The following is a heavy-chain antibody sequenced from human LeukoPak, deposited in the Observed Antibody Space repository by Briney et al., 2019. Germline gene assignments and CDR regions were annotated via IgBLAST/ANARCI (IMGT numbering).Heavy chain of an antibody. CDR2: ISAYNGNT. J-gene: IGHJ4*02. D-gene: IGHD2-8*01. CDR3: ARGGYCTNGVCYIWFVY. CDR1: GYTFTSYG. Sequence: GASVKVSCKASGYTFTSYGISWMRQAPGQGLEWMGWISAYNGNTNYAQKLQGRVTMTTDTSTSTAYMELRSLRSDDTAVYYCARGGYCTNGVCYIWFVYWGQGTLVTVSS. V-gene: IGHV1-18*01.